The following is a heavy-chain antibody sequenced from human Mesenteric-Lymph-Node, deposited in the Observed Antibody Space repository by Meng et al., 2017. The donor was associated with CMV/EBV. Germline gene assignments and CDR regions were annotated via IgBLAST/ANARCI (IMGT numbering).Heavy chain of an antibody. Sequence: ASVKVSCKASGYTFTGYYMHWVRQAPGQGLEWMGWINPNSGGTNYAQKFQGRATMTRDTSISTAYMDLSSLRSDDTAVYYCASDLVVLPTTQGFDYWVQGTLVTVSS. CDR1: GYTFTGYY. CDR3: ASDLVVLPTTQGFDY. CDR2: INPNSGGT. J-gene: IGHJ4*02. V-gene: IGHV1-2*02. D-gene: IGHD2-2*01.